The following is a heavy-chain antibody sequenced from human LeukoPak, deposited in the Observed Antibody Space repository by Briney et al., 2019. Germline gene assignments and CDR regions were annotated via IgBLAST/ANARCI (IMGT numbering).Heavy chain of an antibody. J-gene: IGHJ4*02. Sequence: GASVKVSCKASGYTFTSYYMHWVRQAPRQGLEWMGIINPSGGSTSYAQKFQGRVTMTRDTSTSTVYMELSSLRSEDTAVYYCARDFITYSSSWATPFDYWGQGTLVTVSS. V-gene: IGHV1-46*01. CDR1: GYTFTSYY. D-gene: IGHD6-13*01. CDR3: ARDFITYSSSWATPFDY. CDR2: INPSGGST.